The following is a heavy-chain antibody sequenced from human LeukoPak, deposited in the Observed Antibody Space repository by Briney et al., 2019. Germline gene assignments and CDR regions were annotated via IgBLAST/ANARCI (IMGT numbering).Heavy chain of an antibody. J-gene: IGHJ4*02. Sequence: PSETLSLTCAVSGYSISSGYYWGWIRQPPGKGLEWIGEINHSGSTNYNPSLKSRVTISVDTSKNQFSLKLSSVTAADTAVYYCARKQWLVSGAFNYWGQGTLVTVSS. CDR2: INHSGST. CDR1: GYSISSGYY. D-gene: IGHD6-19*01. V-gene: IGHV4-38-2*01. CDR3: ARKQWLVSGAFNY.